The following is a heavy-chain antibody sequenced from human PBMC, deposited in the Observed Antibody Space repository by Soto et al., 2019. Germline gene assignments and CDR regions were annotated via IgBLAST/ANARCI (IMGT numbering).Heavy chain of an antibody. CDR3: TTGPHYDFWSGYYGNWFDP. V-gene: IGHV3-15*01. D-gene: IGHD3-3*01. CDR1: GFTFSNAW. Sequence: EVQLVESGGGLVKPGGSLRLSCAASGFTFSNAWMSWVRQAPGQGLEWAGRIKSKTDGGTTDYAAPVKGRFTISRDDSKNTLYLQMNSLKTEDTAVYYCTTGPHYDFWSGYYGNWFDPWGQGTLVTVSS. CDR2: IKSKTDGGTT. J-gene: IGHJ5*02.